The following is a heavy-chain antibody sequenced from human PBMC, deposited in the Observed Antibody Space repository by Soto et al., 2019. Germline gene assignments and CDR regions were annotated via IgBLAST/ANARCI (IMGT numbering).Heavy chain of an antibody. CDR2: FDPEDGET. Sequence: RASVKVSCKVSGYTLTELSMHWVRQAPGKGLEWMGGFDPEDGETIYAQKFQGRVTMTEDTSTDTAYMELSSLRSEDTAVYYCASATVTPGPDAFDIWGQGTMVTVSS. CDR1: GYTLTELS. J-gene: IGHJ3*02. D-gene: IGHD4-4*01. CDR3: ASATVTPGPDAFDI. V-gene: IGHV1-24*01.